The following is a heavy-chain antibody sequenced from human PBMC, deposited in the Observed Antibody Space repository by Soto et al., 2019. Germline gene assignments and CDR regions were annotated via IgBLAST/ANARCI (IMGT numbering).Heavy chain of an antibody. CDR1: GFTFSSYD. Sequence: VGPLRLSCAASGFTFSSYDMHWVRQATGKGLEWVSAIGTAGDTYYPGSVKGRFTISRENAKNSLYLQMNSLRAEDTAVYYCARVSSIAAAGTSYYFDYWGQGTLVTVPS. V-gene: IGHV3-13*01. CDR2: IGTAGDT. J-gene: IGHJ4*02. D-gene: IGHD6-13*01. CDR3: ARVSSIAAAGTSYYFDY.